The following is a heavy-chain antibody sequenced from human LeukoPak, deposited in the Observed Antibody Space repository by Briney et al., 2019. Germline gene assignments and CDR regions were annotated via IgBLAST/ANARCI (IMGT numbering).Heavy chain of an antibody. V-gene: IGHV1-2*02. CDR1: GYTFTSYY. D-gene: IGHD1-26*01. CDR3: ARRAYYSGIYAY. Sequence: ASVKVSCKASGYTFTSYYMNWVRQAPGQGLEWMGWINPNSGGTNYAQKFQGRVTMTRDTSISTAYMELSRLRSDDTAVYYCARRAYYSGIYAYWGQGTLVTVSS. CDR2: INPNSGGT. J-gene: IGHJ4*02.